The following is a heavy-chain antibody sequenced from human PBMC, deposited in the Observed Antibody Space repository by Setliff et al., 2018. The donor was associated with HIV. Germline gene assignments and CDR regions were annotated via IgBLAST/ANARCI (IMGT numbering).Heavy chain of an antibody. CDR2: ISGSSSIK. Sequence: PGWSLRLSCAASGFTFRDYAMIWVRQAPGMGLEWVSTISGSSSIKEYADSVEGRFTVTRDNPKNTLYLQMNSLRPEDTAVYYCAKVGQQLADWYFDLWGRGTLVTVSS. D-gene: IGHD6-13*01. CDR1: GFTFRDYA. V-gene: IGHV3-23*01. CDR3: AKVGQQLADWYFDL. J-gene: IGHJ2*01.